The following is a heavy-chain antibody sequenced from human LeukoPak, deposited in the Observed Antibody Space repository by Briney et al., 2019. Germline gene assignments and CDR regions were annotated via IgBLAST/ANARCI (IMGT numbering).Heavy chain of an antibody. CDR2: ISSSSSYI. V-gene: IGHV3-21*01. Sequence: GGSLRLSCAASGFTFSSYSMNWVRQAPGKGLEWVSSISSSSSYIYYADSVKGRFTISRDNARNSLYLQMNSLRAEDTAVYYCARGGTSMPLDYWGQGTLVTVSS. CDR1: GFTFSSYS. J-gene: IGHJ4*02. D-gene: IGHD2-2*01. CDR3: ARGGTSMPLDY.